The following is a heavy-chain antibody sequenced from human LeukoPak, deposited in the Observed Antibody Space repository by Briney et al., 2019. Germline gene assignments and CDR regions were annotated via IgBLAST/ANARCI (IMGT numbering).Heavy chain of an antibody. Sequence: GRSLRLSCAASGFTFSSYAMHWVRQAPGKGLEWVAVISYDGSNKYYADSVKGRFTISRDNSKNTLYLQMNSLRAEDTAVYYCAKDHQPAASAEAFDYWGQGTLVTVSS. CDR2: ISYDGSNK. J-gene: IGHJ4*02. CDR3: AKDHQPAASAEAFDY. V-gene: IGHV3-30-3*01. CDR1: GFTFSSYA. D-gene: IGHD6-13*01.